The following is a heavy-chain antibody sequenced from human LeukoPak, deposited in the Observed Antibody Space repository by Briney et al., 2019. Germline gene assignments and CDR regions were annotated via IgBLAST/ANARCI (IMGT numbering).Heavy chain of an antibody. Sequence: PSETLSLTCAVYGGSFSGYYWSWIRQPPGKGLEWIGSIYYSGSTYYNPSLKSRVTISVDTSKNQFSLKLSSVTAADTAVYYCASFIVVVPAAIGFYFQHWGQGTLVTVSS. J-gene: IGHJ1*01. V-gene: IGHV4-34*01. CDR3: ASFIVVVPAAIGFYFQH. CDR2: IYYSGST. D-gene: IGHD2-2*02. CDR1: GGSFSGYY.